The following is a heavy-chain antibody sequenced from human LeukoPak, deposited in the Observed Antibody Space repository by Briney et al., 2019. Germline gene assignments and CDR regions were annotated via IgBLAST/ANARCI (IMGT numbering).Heavy chain of an antibody. J-gene: IGHJ5*02. CDR3: VREAGYCAPVCVKTNWFDP. CDR1: GFPFSSHA. V-gene: IGHV3-23*01. CDR2: ISNGKT. D-gene: IGHD2-15*01. Sequence: GGSLRLSCAASGFPFSSHAMSWVRQPPGKGLEWVAAISNGKTYYADSVRGRFAISRDHSTNTVYLHMNSLRDEDTALYHCVREAGYCAPVCVKTNWFDPWGQGTLVTISS.